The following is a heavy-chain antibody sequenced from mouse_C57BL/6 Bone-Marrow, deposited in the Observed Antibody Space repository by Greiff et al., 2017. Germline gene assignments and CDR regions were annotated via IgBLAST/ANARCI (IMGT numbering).Heavy chain of an antibody. CDR2: IHPNSGST. D-gene: IGHD2-5*01. Sequence: QVQLQQPGAELVKPGASVKLSCKASGYTFTSYWMHWVKQRPGQGLEWIGMIHPNSGSTNYNEKFKSKATLTVDKSSSTAYMQRSSLSSEDSAVYYCARERGSNYSFAYWGQGTLVTVSA. V-gene: IGHV1-64*01. CDR3: ARERGSNYSFAY. J-gene: IGHJ3*01. CDR1: GYTFTSYW.